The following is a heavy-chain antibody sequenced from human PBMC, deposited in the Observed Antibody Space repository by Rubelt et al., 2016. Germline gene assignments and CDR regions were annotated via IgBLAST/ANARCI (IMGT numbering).Heavy chain of an antibody. D-gene: IGHD6-13*01. CDR1: GFSLSTSGVG. CDR2: IYWNDDK. Sequence: QITLKESGPTLVKPTQTLTLTCTFSGFSLSTSGVGVGWIRQPPGKALEWLAFIYWNDDKRYNPSLESRLTITKDTSKNQVVLTMTNMDPVETATYYFAPKGPVTHSSSPRYCDYLGQGTPGTVSS. V-gene: IGHV2-5*01. J-gene: IGHJ4*02. CDR3: APKGPVTHSSSPRYCDY.